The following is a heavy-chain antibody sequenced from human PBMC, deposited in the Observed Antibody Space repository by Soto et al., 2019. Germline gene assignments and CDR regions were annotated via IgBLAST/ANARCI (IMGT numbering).Heavy chain of an antibody. CDR3: ARRAGIAGRFDY. CDR2: SYYRSKWYN. CDR1: GDSVSSNSAA. J-gene: IGHJ4*02. V-gene: IGHV6-1*01. Sequence: SQTLSLTCAISGDSVSSNSAAWHWIRQSPSRGLELLGRSYYRSKWYNDYAPSVESRITINQDTSNNQFSLQLNSVTPEDSAVYYWARRAGIAGRFDYWGQGTLVTVSS. D-gene: IGHD3-10*01.